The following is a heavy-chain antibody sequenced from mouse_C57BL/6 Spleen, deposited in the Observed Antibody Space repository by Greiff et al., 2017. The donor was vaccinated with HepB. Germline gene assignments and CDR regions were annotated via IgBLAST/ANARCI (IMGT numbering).Heavy chain of an antibody. CDR3: ARDRRIYYYGGGYFDV. V-gene: IGHV5-4*01. D-gene: IGHD1-1*01. Sequence: EVQLVESGGGLVKPGGSLKLSCAASGFTFSSYAMSWVRQTPEKRLEWVATISDGGSYTYYPDNVKGRFTISRDNAKNNLYLQMSHLKYEDTAMYYCARDRRIYYYGGGYFDVWGTGTTVTVSS. CDR2: ISDGGSYT. CDR1: GFTFSSYA. J-gene: IGHJ1*03.